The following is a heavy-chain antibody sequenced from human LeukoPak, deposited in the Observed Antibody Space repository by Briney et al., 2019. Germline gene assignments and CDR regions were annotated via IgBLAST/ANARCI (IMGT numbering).Heavy chain of an antibody. D-gene: IGHD2-15*01. CDR2: MNPNSGNT. Sequence: ASVKVSCKASGYTFTSYDINWVRQATGQGLEWMGWMNPNSGNTGFAQKFQGRVTMTRNTSISTAYMELSSLRSEDTAVYYCAMLGYCSGGTCYYYYGLDVWGKGTTVTVSS. V-gene: IGHV1-8*01. CDR3: AMLGYCSGGTCYYYYGLDV. CDR1: GYTFTSYD. J-gene: IGHJ6*04.